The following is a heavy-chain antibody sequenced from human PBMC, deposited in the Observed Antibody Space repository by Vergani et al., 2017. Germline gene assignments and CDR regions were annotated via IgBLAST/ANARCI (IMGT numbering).Heavy chain of an antibody. V-gene: IGHV1-18*01. J-gene: IGHJ4*02. Sequence: QVQLVQSGAEVKKPGASVKVSCKASGYTFTSYGISWVRQAPGQGLEWMGWISAYNGNTKYAQKLQGRVTMTTETSTSTAYMELRSLRSDDTAVYYCARQQILPSQGWKLADTRYCSDYWGQGTLVTVYS. CDR2: ISAYNGNT. CDR1: GYTFTSYG. D-gene: IGHD1-26*01. CDR3: ARQQILPSQGWKLADTRYCSDY.